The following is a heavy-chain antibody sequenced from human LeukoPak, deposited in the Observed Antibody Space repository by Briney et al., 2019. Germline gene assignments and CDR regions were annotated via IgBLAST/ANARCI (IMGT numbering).Heavy chain of an antibody. V-gene: IGHV4-39*01. CDR3: ARSPFDWLFYRPDWFDP. CDR2: IYYSGST. D-gene: IGHD3-9*01. J-gene: IGHJ5*02. Sequence: SETLSLTCTVSGGSISSSSYYWGWLRQPPGKGLEWIGSIYYSGSTYYNPSLKSRVTISVDTSKNQFSLKLSSVTAADTAVYYCARSPFDWLFYRPDWFDPWGQGTLVTVSS. CDR1: GGSISSSSYY.